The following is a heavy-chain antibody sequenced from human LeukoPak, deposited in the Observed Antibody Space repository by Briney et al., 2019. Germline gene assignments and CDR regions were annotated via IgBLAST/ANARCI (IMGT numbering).Heavy chain of an antibody. D-gene: IGHD3-3*01. CDR3: ARELGQRDTYYDFWSGLIHMASWYMDV. CDR2: IKQDGSEK. CDR1: GFTFSSYW. Sequence: PGGSLRLSCAASGFTFSSYWMSWVRQAPGKGLEWVANIKQDGSEKYYVDSVKGRFTISRDNAKNSLYLQMNSLRAEDTAVYYCARELGQRDTYYDFWSGLIHMASWYMDVWGKGTTVTVSS. J-gene: IGHJ6*03. V-gene: IGHV3-7*01.